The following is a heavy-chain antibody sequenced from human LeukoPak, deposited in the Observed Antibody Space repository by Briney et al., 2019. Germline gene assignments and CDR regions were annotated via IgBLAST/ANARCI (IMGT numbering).Heavy chain of an antibody. D-gene: IGHD6-13*01. CDR1: GFTFSSYS. CDR3: AAPRWSSSWYYFDY. CDR2: ISSSSSYI. V-gene: IGHV3-21*01. J-gene: IGHJ4*02. Sequence: GGSLRLSCAASGFTFSSYSMNWVRQAPRKGLEWVSSISSSSSYIYYADSVKGRFTISRDNAKNSLYLQMNSLRAEDTAVYYCAAPRWSSSWYYFDYWGQGTLVTVSS.